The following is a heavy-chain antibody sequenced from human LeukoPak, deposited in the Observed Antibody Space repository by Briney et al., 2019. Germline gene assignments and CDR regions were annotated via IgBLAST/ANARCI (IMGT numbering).Heavy chain of an antibody. CDR2: IYYTGRT. J-gene: IGHJ6*03. V-gene: IGHV4-39*01. D-gene: IGHD3-22*01. CDR3: VRMDSSGYYTMDV. Sequence: SETLSLTCTVSGGSISIRNYFGGWIRQPPGKGLEWGGSIYYTGRTFYNPSLKSRVTMSVHTSKNQFCLKLSSVTAADTAVYYCVRMDSSGYYTMDVWGKGTTVTVSS. CDR1: GGSISIRNYF.